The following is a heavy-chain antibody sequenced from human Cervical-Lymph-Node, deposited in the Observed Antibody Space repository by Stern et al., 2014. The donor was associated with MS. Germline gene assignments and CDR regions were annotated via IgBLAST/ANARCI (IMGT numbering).Heavy chain of an antibody. J-gene: IGHJ4*02. CDR2: INPNGGST. CDR1: GYTFTTYY. D-gene: IGHD1-26*01. Sequence: QVQLVQSGAEVKKPGASVKVSCKASGYTFTTYYMHWVRQAPGQGLEWMGIINPNGGSTDYAQRFKGRVTMTMDTSTSTVYMELSSLRSEDTAVYYCARDFIARELGVLPYWGQGTLVTVSS. CDR3: ARDFIARELGVLPY. V-gene: IGHV1-46*01.